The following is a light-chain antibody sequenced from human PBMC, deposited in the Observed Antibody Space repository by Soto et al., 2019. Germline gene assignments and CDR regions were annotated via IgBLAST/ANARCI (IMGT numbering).Light chain of an antibody. V-gene: IGKV3-20*01. Sequence: EIAWTQSPGTLSLSPGERATLSCRASQSVSSSYLAWYQQKPGQAPRLLIYGASSRATGIPDRFSGSGSGTDFTLTISRLEPEDFAVYYCQQYGSSPTFGQGTKVEIK. CDR3: QQYGSSPT. CDR1: QSVSSSY. CDR2: GAS. J-gene: IGKJ1*01.